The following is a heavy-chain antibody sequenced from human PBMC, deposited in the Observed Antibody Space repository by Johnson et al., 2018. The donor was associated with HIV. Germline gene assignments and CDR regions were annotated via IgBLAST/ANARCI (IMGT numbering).Heavy chain of an antibody. CDR1: GFTFSNFP. CDR3: ARARAKVVAGLDAFDI. D-gene: IGHD6-19*01. Sequence: EVQLVESGGGLVQPGGSLRLSCAASGFTFSNFPIHWVRQAPGKGLEYVSSISNTGDSPYYANSVKGRFTISRDNSKNTLYLQMGSLRVEDMATYYCARARAKVVAGLDAFDIWGQGTMVTVSS. J-gene: IGHJ3*02. CDR2: ISNTGDSP. V-gene: IGHV3-64*01.